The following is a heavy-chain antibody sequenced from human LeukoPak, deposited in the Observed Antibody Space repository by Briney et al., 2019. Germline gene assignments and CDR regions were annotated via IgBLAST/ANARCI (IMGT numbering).Heavy chain of an antibody. CDR3: AREYYYDSSGYYGY. D-gene: IGHD3-22*01. V-gene: IGHV1-8*01. Sequence: GASVKVSCKASGYTFTSYDINWVRQATGQGLEWMGWMNPNSGNTGYAQKFQGRVTMTRDTSISTAYMELSRLRSDDTAVYYCAREYYYDSSGYYGYWGQGTLVTVSS. J-gene: IGHJ4*02. CDR2: MNPNSGNT. CDR1: GYTFTSYD.